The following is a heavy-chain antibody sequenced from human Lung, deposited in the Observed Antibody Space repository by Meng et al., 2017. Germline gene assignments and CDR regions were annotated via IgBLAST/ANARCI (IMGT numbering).Heavy chain of an antibody. V-gene: IGHV1-69*13. J-gene: IGHJ4*02. D-gene: IGHD1-14*01. CDR2: LIAVFDKT. CDR3: ARGRRNEPLFDY. Sequence: QVQLVQSGAEVKKPGSSVKVACKTSGRSFSTHTFSWVRQAPGQGLEWMGGLIAVFDKTKAAPRFQDRVTFTADESTSTAYMELSSLTFDDTAVYFCARGRRNEPLFDYWGQGTLVTVSS. CDR1: GRSFSTHT.